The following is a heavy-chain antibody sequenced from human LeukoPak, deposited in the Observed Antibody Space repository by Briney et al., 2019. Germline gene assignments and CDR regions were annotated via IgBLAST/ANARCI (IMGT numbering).Heavy chain of an antibody. J-gene: IGHJ4*02. V-gene: IGHV1-2*02. Sequence: ASVKVSCKASGYTFTGYYMHWVRQAPGQGLEWMGWINPNSGGTNYAQKFQGRVTMTRDTSISTAYMELSRLRSDDTAVYYCATVAAAGSHLFDYWGQGTLVTVSS. CDR1: GYTFTGYY. D-gene: IGHD6-13*01. CDR3: ATVAAAGSHLFDY. CDR2: INPNSGGT.